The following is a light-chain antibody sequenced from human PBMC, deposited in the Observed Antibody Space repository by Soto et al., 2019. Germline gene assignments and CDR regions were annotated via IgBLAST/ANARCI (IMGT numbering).Light chain of an antibody. CDR2: GAS. Sequence: EIVLTQCPRTLSLTRLAISTPSCGASQSVSSTKLAWYQQKPGRAPRLLIYGASSRDTGIPDRFSGSGSGTDFTLTISRLEPEDFAVYYCQQYGGSMTFGQGTKVDI. V-gene: IGKV3-20*01. CDR1: QSVSSTK. J-gene: IGKJ1*01. CDR3: QQYGGSMT.